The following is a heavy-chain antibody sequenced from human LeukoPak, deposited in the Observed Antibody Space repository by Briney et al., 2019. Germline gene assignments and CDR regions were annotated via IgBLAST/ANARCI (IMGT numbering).Heavy chain of an antibody. CDR2: IYYSGST. D-gene: IGHD3-9*01. CDR1: GGSISTYY. Sequence: SETLSLTSTVSGGSISTYYWSWIRQPPGKGLEWIGYIYYSGSTNYNPSLKSRVTISVDTSKNQFSLKLSSVTAADAAVYYCARAFYDILTGYLGTFDYWGQGTLVTVSS. CDR3: ARAFYDILTGYLGTFDY. V-gene: IGHV4-59*01. J-gene: IGHJ4*02.